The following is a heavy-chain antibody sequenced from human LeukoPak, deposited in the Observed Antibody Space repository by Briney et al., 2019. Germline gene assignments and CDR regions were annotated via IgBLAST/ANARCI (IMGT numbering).Heavy chain of an antibody. Sequence: PGGSLRLSCAGSGFTFSSYWMHWVRQAPGKGLVWVSRISTDASSTTYADSVKGRFTISRDNAKNPLYLQMNSLRAEDTAVYHCARDQDYGDYGVDVWGKGTTVTVSS. D-gene: IGHD4-17*01. CDR1: GFTFSSYW. CDR3: ARDQDYGDYGVDV. V-gene: IGHV3-74*01. J-gene: IGHJ6*04. CDR2: ISTDASST.